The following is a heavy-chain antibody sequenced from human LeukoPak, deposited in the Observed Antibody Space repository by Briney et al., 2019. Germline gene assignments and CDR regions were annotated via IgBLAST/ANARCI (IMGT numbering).Heavy chain of an antibody. V-gene: IGHV3-9*03. CDR3: AKDKYDFWSGYFDY. CDR2: ISWNSGSI. Sequence: GGSLRLSCAASGFTFDDYAMHWVRQAPGKGLEWVSGISWNSGSIGYADSVKGRFTISRDNARNSLYLQMNSLRAEDMALYYCAKDKYDFWSGYFDYWGQGTLVTVSS. CDR1: GFTFDDYA. D-gene: IGHD3-3*01. J-gene: IGHJ4*02.